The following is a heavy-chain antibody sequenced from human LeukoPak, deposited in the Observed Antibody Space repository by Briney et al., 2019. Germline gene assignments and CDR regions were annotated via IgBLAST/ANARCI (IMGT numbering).Heavy chain of an antibody. CDR3: AKDPPTSYYYDSSGYFN. CDR2: ISGSGGST. J-gene: IGHJ4*02. D-gene: IGHD3-22*01. V-gene: IGHV3-23*01. CDR1: GFTFSSYA. Sequence: AGGSLRLSCAASGFTFSSYAMSWVRQAPGKGLEWVSAISGSGGSTYYADSVKGRFTISRDNSKNTLYLQMNSLRAEDTAVYYCAKDPPTSYYYDSSGYFNWGQGTLVTVSS.